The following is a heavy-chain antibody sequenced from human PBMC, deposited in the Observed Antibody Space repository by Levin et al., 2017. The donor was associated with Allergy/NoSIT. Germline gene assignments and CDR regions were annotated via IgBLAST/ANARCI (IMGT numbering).Heavy chain of an antibody. Sequence: SCVASGFIFSDYWMTWVRQAPGKGLEWVAHINQDGTKTYHVASLRGRFTISRDNTKTSLFLQMNSLRAEDTAMYYCARTGGILDAWGQGTLVTVSS. D-gene: IGHD2-15*01. CDR3: ARTGGILDA. V-gene: IGHV3-7*03. CDR1: GFIFSDYW. CDR2: INQDGTKT. J-gene: IGHJ5*02.